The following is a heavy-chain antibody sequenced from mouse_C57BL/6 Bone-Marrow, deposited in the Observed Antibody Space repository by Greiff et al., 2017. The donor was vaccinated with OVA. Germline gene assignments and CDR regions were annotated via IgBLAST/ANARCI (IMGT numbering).Heavy chain of an antibody. D-gene: IGHD2-2*01. Sequence: EVKLMESGGGLVKPGGSLNLSCAASGFTFSSYAMSWVRQTPEKRLEWVATISDGGSYTYYPDNVKGRFTISRDNAKNNLYLQMSHLKAEDTAMYYCARDGGYPPDYWGQGATLTVSS. V-gene: IGHV5-4*01. J-gene: IGHJ2*01. CDR2: ISDGGSYT. CDR3: ARDGGYPPDY. CDR1: GFTFSSYA.